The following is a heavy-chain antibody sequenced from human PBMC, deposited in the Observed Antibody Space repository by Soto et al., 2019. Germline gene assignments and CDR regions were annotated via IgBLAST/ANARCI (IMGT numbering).Heavy chain of an antibody. CDR3: ARDQGEYDIMTERYFYYMDV. CDR1: GFTLSTYR. V-gene: IGHV3-21*04. J-gene: IGHJ6*03. D-gene: IGHD3-9*01. CDR2: ISSSSGYI. Sequence: EVQLVESGGGLVKPGGSLRLSCAASGFTLSTYRMSWVRQAPGKALEWVSSISSSSGYIYYADSVKGRFTISRDNAKNSLDLEMNSLRAEDTAVYYCARDQGEYDIMTERYFYYMDVWGKGTTVTIS.